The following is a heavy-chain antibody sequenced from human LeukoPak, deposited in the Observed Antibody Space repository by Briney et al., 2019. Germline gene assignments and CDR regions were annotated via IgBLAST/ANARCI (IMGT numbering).Heavy chain of an antibody. CDR3: ARAGTTGTTSFDY. Sequence: SETLSLTCTVSGGSISSYYWSWIRQPPGKGLEWIGYIYYSGSTNYNPSLKSRVTISVDTSKNQFSLKLSSVTAADTAVYYCARAGTTGTTSFDYWGQGTLVTVSS. V-gene: IGHV4-59*12. CDR1: GGSISSYY. D-gene: IGHD1-1*01. J-gene: IGHJ4*02. CDR2: IYYSGST.